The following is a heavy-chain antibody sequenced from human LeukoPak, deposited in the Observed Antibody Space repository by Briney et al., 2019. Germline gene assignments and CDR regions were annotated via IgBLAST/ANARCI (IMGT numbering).Heavy chain of an antibody. CDR3: ARHYYYESSGYNVFDY. Sequence: GGSLRLSCAASGFTFSSYWMHWVRQAPGKGLVWVSRINGGGSSTSYADSVKGRFTISRDDAKNTLYLQMNSLRAEDTAVYYCARHYYYESSGYNVFDYWGQGTLVTVSS. J-gene: IGHJ4*02. D-gene: IGHD3-22*01. CDR2: INGGGSST. CDR1: GFTFSSYW. V-gene: IGHV3-74*01.